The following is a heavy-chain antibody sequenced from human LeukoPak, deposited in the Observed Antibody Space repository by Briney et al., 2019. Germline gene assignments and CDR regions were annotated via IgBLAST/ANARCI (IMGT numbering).Heavy chain of an antibody. V-gene: IGHV3-30*02. Sequence: GGSLRLSCAASGFTFSSYGMHWVRQAPGKGLEWVAFIRYDGSNKYYADSVKGRFTISRDNSKNTLYLQMNSLRAEDTAVYYCAKDWGIAARFSYYMDVWGKGTTVTVSS. J-gene: IGHJ6*03. CDR3: AKDWGIAARFSYYMDV. CDR1: GFTFSSYG. D-gene: IGHD6-6*01. CDR2: IRYDGSNK.